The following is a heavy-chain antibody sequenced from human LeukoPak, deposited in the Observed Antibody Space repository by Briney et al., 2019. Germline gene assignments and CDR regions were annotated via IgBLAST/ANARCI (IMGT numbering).Heavy chain of an antibody. J-gene: IGHJ6*02. CDR1: GFTFSSYA. CDR3: ANPLDYYYYGMDV. Sequence: QSGGSLRLSCAASGFTFSSYAMSWVRQAPGKGLEWVSAISGGGGSTYYADSVKGRFTISRDNSKNTLYLQMNSLRAEDTAVYYCANPLDYYYYGMDVWGQGTTVTVSS. CDR2: ISGGGGST. V-gene: IGHV3-23*01.